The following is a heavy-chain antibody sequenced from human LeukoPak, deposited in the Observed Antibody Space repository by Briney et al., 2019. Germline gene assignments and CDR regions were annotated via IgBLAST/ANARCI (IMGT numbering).Heavy chain of an antibody. CDR2: INTNTGNP. CDR3: ARGYGSGDY. D-gene: IGHD3-10*01. CDR1: GYTFTGYY. J-gene: IGHJ4*02. V-gene: IGHV7-4-1*02. Sequence: ASVKVSCKASGYTFTGYYMHWVRQAPGQGLEWMGWINTNTGNPTYAQGFTGRFVFSLDTSVSTAYLQISSLEAEDTAVYYCARGYGSGDYWGQGTLVTVSS.